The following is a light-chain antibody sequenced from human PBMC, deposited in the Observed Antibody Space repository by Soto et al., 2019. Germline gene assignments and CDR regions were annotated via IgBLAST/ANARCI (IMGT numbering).Light chain of an antibody. V-gene: IGLV2-11*01. J-gene: IGLJ1*01. CDR1: GRDVGGYNY. CDR3: CSYAGSNLHYV. Sequence: SVVTPPPPLFLSPWQSVTLSSFWAGRDVGGYNYVSWYQQHPGKAPQLMIYDVTKRPSGVPDRFSGSKSGNTASLTISGLQAEDEADYYCCSYAGSNLHYVFGLGTKVTVL. CDR2: DVT.